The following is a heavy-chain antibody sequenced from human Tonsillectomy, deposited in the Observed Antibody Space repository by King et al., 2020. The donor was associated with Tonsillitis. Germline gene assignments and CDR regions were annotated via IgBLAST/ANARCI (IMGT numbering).Heavy chain of an antibody. J-gene: IGHJ6*02. Sequence: VQLVESGGGLIQPGGSLRLSCAASGFTFSSYAMSWVRQAPGKGLEWVSGISGSGGSTYCPDSVKGRFAISRDNSKNTLYLQMNSLRAEDTALYYCAKDRDFWSPHGMDVWGQGTTVTVSS. D-gene: IGHD3-3*01. CDR1: GFTFSSYA. CDR2: ISGSGGST. V-gene: IGHV3-23*04. CDR3: AKDRDFWSPHGMDV.